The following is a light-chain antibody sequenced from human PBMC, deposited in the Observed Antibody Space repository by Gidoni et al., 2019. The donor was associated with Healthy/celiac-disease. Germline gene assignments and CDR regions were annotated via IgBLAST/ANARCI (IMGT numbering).Light chain of an antibody. J-gene: IGKJ4*01. CDR3: QQSYSTPH. Sequence: DIQMTQSPSSLSASVGDRVTSTCRASQSISSYLNWYQQKPGKAPKLLIYAASSLQSGVPSRFSGSGSGTDFTLTISRLQPEDFATYYCQQSYSTPHFXGXTKVEIK. V-gene: IGKV1-39*01. CDR2: AAS. CDR1: QSISSY.